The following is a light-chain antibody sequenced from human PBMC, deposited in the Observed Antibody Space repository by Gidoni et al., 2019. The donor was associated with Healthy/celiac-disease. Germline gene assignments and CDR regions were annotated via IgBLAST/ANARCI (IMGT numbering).Light chain of an antibody. CDR2: AAS. CDR3: QKYNSAPLT. J-gene: IGKJ1*01. V-gene: IGKV1-27*01. CDR1: QGISNY. Sequence: DIQITQSPSSLSASVGYRVTITCLARQGISNYLAWYQQKPVKVPKILIYAASTFKSGVPSRFSGSGSGTDFTLTISSLQPADVSTYYCQKYNSAPLTFGQGTKVEIK.